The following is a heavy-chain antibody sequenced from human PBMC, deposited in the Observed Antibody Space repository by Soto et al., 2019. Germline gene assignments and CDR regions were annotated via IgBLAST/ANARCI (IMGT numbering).Heavy chain of an antibody. CDR1: GFTFRNYG. D-gene: IGHD2-21*02. V-gene: IGHV3-7*01. CDR3: ARVSVRRKLKLLPVDHYSYMDV. Sequence: EEQLVESGGGLVQPGGSLRVSCAASGFTFRNYGMNWVRQAPGKGLEWVANIKQDGSEVFYVDSVKGRFSISRDNAENSLHLQMNNLRAEDTAVYYCARVSVRRKLKLLPVDHYSYMDVWGKGTTVTVSS. J-gene: IGHJ6*03. CDR2: IKQDGSEV.